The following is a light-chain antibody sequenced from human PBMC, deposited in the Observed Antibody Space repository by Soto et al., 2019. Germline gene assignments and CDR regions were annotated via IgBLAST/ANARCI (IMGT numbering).Light chain of an antibody. V-gene: IGKV1-5*01. Sequence: QSPSTLSASVGDRVTITCRASQSISSWLAWYQQKPGKAPKLLIYDASSLESGVPSRFSGSGSGTEFTLTISSLQPDDFATYYCQQYNSYPITFGQGTRLEIK. J-gene: IGKJ5*01. CDR1: QSISSW. CDR2: DAS. CDR3: QQYNSYPIT.